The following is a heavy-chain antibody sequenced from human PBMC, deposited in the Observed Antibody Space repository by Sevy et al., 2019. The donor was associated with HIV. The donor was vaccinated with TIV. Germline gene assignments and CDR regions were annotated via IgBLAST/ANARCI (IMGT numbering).Heavy chain of an antibody. D-gene: IGHD6-19*01. CDR3: ARDGTEQWPAGYFDY. CDR2: IWYDGSNK. Sequence: GGSLRLSCAASGFTFSSYGMHWVRQAPGKGLEWVAVIWYDGSNKYYADSVKGRFTISRDNSKNTLYLQMNSLRAEDTAVYYCARDGTEQWPAGYFDYWGQGTLVTVSS. V-gene: IGHV3-33*01. J-gene: IGHJ4*02. CDR1: GFTFSSYG.